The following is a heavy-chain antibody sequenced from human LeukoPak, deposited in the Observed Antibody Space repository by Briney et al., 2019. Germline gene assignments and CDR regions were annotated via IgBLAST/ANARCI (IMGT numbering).Heavy chain of an antibody. J-gene: IGHJ4*02. D-gene: IGHD3-10*01. Sequence: ASVKVSCKASGYTFTGYYMHWVRQAPGQGLEWMGWINPNSGGTNYAQKFQGRVTMTRDTSISTAYMELSSLSSEDTAVYYCARNLPATGDFDFWGQGTLVTVSS. CDR3: ARNLPATGDFDF. V-gene: IGHV1-2*02. CDR1: GYTFTGYY. CDR2: INPNSGGT.